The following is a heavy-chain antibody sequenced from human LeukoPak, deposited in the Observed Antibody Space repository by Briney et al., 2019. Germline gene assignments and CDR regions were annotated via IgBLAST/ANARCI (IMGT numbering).Heavy chain of an antibody. CDR2: ISAYNGNA. D-gene: IGHD6-19*01. CDR1: GYTFTSYG. J-gene: IGHJ4*02. CDR3: ASGRYSSGCPDY. Sequence: ASVKVSCKASGYTFTSYGISWLRQAPGQGLEWMGWISAYNGNANYAQKLQGRVTMTTDTSTSTAYMELRSLRSDDTAVYYCASGRYSSGCPDYWGQGTLVTVSS. V-gene: IGHV1-18*01.